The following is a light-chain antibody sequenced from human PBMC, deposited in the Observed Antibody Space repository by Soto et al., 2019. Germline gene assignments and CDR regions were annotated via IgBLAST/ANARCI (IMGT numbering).Light chain of an antibody. CDR3: QQFNKYKRIT. V-gene: IGKV1D-13*01. J-gene: IGKJ5*01. CDR2: DAS. CDR1: QGISSA. Sequence: PLIHSPGSRSPSVGDIGTIICRASQGISSALAWYQQKPGKAPKLLIYDASSLESGVPSRFSGSGSGTDFTLTISSLQPEDFATYYCQQFNKYKRITFGQGTR.